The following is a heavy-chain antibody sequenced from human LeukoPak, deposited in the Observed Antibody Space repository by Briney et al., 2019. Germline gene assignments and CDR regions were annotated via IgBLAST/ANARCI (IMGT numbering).Heavy chain of an antibody. CDR1: GFTFSSYS. V-gene: IGHV3-21*01. CDR2: ISSSSSYI. Sequence: GGSLRLSCAASGFTFSSYSMNWVRQAPGKGLEWVSSISSSSSYIYYADSVKGRFTISRDNAKNSLYLQMNSLRAEDTAVYYCARDSRGFRYFDYWGQGTLVTVSS. J-gene: IGHJ4*02. D-gene: IGHD3-10*01. CDR3: ARDSRGFRYFDY.